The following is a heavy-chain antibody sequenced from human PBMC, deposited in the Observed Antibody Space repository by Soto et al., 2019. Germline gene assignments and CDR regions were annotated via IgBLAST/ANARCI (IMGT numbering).Heavy chain of an antibody. D-gene: IGHD3-3*01. V-gene: IGHV2-26*01. CDR1: GFSLSNARMG. Sequence: SGPTLVNPTETLTLTCTVSGFSLSNARMGVSWIRQPPGKALEWLAHIFSNDEKSYSTSLKSRLTISKDTSKSQVVLTMTNMDPVDTATYYCARSGSADYDFWSGFAVNWFDPWGQGTLVTVSS. J-gene: IGHJ5*02. CDR3: ARSGSADYDFWSGFAVNWFDP. CDR2: IFSNDEK.